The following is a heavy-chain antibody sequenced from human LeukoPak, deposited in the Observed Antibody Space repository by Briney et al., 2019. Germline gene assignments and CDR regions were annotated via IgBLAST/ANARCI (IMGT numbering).Heavy chain of an antibody. Sequence: SETLSLTCTVSGGSISSYYWSWIRQPPGKGLEWIGYIYYSGSTNYNPSLKSRVTISVDTSKNQFSLKLSSVTAADTAVYYCARGLAAAGTLAFDPWGQGTLVTVSS. D-gene: IGHD6-13*01. CDR2: IYYSGST. V-gene: IGHV4-59*01. J-gene: IGHJ5*02. CDR1: GGSISSYY. CDR3: ARGLAAAGTLAFDP.